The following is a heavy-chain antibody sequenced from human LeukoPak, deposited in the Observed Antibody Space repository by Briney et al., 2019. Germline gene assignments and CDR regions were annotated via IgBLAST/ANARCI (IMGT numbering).Heavy chain of an antibody. CDR2: IRSKAYGGTT. V-gene: IGHV3-49*04. CDR3: AKDGELTGLDY. J-gene: IGHJ4*02. CDR1: GFTFGDYA. D-gene: IGHD7-27*01. Sequence: PGGSLRLSCTASGFTFGDYAMSWVRQAPGKGLEWVGFIRSKAYGGTTEYAASVKGRFTISRDDSKSIAYLQMNSLKTEDTAVYYCAKDGELTGLDYWGQGTLVTVSS.